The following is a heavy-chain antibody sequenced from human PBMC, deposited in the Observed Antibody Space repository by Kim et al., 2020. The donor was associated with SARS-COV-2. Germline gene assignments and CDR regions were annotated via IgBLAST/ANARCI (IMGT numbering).Heavy chain of an antibody. D-gene: IGHD2-21*01. CDR1: GFTFDDYA. CDR3: AKSYCGGDCYSPPFDY. CDR2: ISWNSGSI. J-gene: IGHJ4*02. Sequence: SLRLSCAASGFTFDDYAMHWVRQAPGKGLEWVSGISWNSGSIGYADSVKGRFTISRDNAKNSLYLQMNSLRAEDTALYYCAKSYCGGDCYSPPFDYWGQGTLVTVSS. V-gene: IGHV3-9*01.